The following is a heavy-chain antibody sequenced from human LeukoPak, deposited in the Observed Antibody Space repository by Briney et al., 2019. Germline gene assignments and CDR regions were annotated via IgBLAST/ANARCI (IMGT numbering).Heavy chain of an antibody. J-gene: IGHJ4*02. CDR2: ISGRGDST. CDR3: AKDGSSSSTYYFYFDY. V-gene: IGHV3-23*01. Sequence: GGSLRLSCAASGFTFSTYAMSWVRQAPAKGLEWVSAISGRGDSTYYADSVKGQFTISRDYSKNTLYLQMNSLRAEDTAVYYCAKDGSSSSTYYFYFDYWGQGILVTVSS. CDR1: GFTFSTYA. D-gene: IGHD3-22*01.